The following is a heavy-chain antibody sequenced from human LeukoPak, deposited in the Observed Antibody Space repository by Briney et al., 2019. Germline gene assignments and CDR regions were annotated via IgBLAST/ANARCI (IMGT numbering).Heavy chain of an antibody. D-gene: IGHD1-14*01. Sequence: GESLKISCKGSEYSFTTYWIGWVRQMPGKGLEYMGITNPAKSDTRYSPSFQGQISISVDKSTNTAYLQWGSLRASDTAIYYCARLLGLKIITPDDEAFDIWGQGTVVIVSS. CDR2: TNPAKSDT. V-gene: IGHV5-51*01. CDR1: EYSFTTYW. J-gene: IGHJ3*02. CDR3: ARLLGLKIITPDDEAFDI.